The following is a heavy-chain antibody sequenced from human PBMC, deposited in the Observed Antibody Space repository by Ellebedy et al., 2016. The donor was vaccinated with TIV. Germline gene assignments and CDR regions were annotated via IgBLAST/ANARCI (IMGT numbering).Heavy chain of an antibody. CDR2: IYSTGST. Sequence: MPSETLSLTCTISGGSISGYYWTWIRQTAGKGLEWIGRIYSTGSTNYNPSLKSRVTMSVDTSKNQFSLKLSSVTAADTAVYYCARYSGYEYGNYFDYWGQGTLVTVSS. V-gene: IGHV4-4*07. J-gene: IGHJ4*02. CDR1: GGSISGYY. D-gene: IGHD5-12*01. CDR3: ARYSGYEYGNYFDY.